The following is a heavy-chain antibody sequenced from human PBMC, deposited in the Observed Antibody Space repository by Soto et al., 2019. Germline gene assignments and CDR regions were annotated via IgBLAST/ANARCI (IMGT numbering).Heavy chain of an antibody. CDR1: GFTFSSYA. CDR3: ARDQFTLYYYYYGMYV. Sequence: GGSLRLSCAASGFTFSSYAMHWVRQAPGKGLEWVAVISYDGSNKYYADSVKGRFTISRDNSKNTLYLQMNSLRAEDTAVYYCARDQFTLYYYYYGMYVWGQGTTVTVSS. V-gene: IGHV3-30-3*01. CDR2: ISYDGSNK. J-gene: IGHJ6*02.